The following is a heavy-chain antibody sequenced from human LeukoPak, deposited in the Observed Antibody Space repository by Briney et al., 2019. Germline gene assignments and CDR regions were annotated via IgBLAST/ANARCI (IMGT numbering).Heavy chain of an antibody. J-gene: IGHJ4*02. Sequence: SETLSLTCTVSGGSIRGYYWSWIRHPPGEGLGWIGYIHYTGSTNYNPSLKSRVPISVDTSKNQFSLQLSSVTATDTAVYFCARHSSSWYPDYWGQGTLVTVSS. CDR2: IHYTGST. CDR3: ARHSSSWYPDY. D-gene: IGHD6-13*01. CDR1: GGSIRGYY. V-gene: IGHV4-59*08.